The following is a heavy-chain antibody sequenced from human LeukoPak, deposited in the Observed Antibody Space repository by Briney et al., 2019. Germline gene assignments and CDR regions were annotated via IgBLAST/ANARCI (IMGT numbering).Heavy chain of an antibody. Sequence: GGSLRLSCAASGFTFSSYGMHWVRQAPGKGLEWVAVIWYDGSNKYYADSVKGRFTISRDNSKNTLYLQMNSLRAEDTAVYYCARDNRGSSWYDYWGQGTLVTVSS. CDR1: GFTFSSYG. V-gene: IGHV3-33*01. D-gene: IGHD6-13*01. CDR3: ARDNRGSSWYDY. J-gene: IGHJ4*02. CDR2: IWYDGSNK.